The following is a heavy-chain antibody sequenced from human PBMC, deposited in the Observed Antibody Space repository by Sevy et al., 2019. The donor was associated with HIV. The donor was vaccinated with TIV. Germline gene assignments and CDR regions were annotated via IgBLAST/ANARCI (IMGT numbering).Heavy chain of an antibody. CDR2: FDPEDGET. D-gene: IGHD3-3*01. V-gene: IGHV1-24*01. CDR3: ATLDFWSDYPLYGMDV. Sequence: ASVKVSCKVSGYTLSELSMHWVRQAPGKGPEWMGGFDPEDGETIYAQKFQGRVTMTEDTSTDTAYMELSSLRSEDTAVYYCATLDFWSDYPLYGMDVWGQGTTVTVSS. J-gene: IGHJ6*02. CDR1: GYTLSELS.